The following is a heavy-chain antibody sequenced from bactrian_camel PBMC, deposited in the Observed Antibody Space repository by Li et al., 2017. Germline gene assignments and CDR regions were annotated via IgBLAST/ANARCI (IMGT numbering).Heavy chain of an antibody. CDR3: AADAVYTRGADCDFANFDS. J-gene: IGHJ6*01. CDR1: GFVFESFG. CDR2: IDSDGST. Sequence: VQLVESGGGSVQAGGSLKLSCQASGFVFESFGMSWFRQAPGRGREGVAAIDSDGSTSYADSVKGRFTISRGDAKNTIYLQMNSLKPEDTAMYYCAADAVYTRGADCDFANFDSWGQGTQVTVS. D-gene: IGHD3*01. V-gene: IGHV3S42*01.